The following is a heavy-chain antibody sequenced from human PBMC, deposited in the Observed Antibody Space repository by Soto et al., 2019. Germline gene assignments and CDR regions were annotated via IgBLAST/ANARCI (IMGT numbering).Heavy chain of an antibody. V-gene: IGHV3-23*01. CDR2: MNGAATST. CDR1: GFILSTYP. J-gene: IGHJ6*02. D-gene: IGHD3-10*01. Sequence: QLSESGGDLLQPGGSLTLSCAASGFILSTYPMTWVRQAPGRGLEWVSSMNGAATSTSYADSVKGRFTTSRDNSQNTLYLQIKTLRPEDTAVYFCARGGADHYNYGMDVWGHGTTVIVSS. CDR3: ARGGADHYNYGMDV.